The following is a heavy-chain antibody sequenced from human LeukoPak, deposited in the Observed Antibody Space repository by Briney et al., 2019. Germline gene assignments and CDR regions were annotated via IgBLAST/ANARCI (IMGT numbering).Heavy chain of an antibody. CDR2: IYYSGST. CDR3: AREQLVGSRYFDY. CDR1: GGSISSYY. Sequence: SETLSLTCTVSGGSISSYYWSWIRQPPGKGLEWIGYIYYSGSTNYNPSLKSRVTISVDTSKNQFSLNLSSVTAADTAMYYCAREQLVGSRYFDYWGQGTLVTVSS. V-gene: IGHV4-59*12. D-gene: IGHD6-6*01. J-gene: IGHJ4*02.